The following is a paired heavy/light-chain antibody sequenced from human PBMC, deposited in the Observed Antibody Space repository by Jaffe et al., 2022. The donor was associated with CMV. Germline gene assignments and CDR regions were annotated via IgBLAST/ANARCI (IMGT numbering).Light chain of an antibody. CDR1: SSDVGGYNL. V-gene: IGLV2-23*02. CDR2: EVS. J-gene: IGLJ3*02. Sequence: QSALTQPASMSGSPGQSITISCTGTSSDVGGYNLVSWYQQHPGKAPKLMIYEVSKRPSGVSNRFSGSKSVNTASLTISGLQPEDEADYYCCSYAGSRWVFGGGTKLTVL. CDR3: CSYAGSRWV.
Heavy chain of an antibody. D-gene: IGHD2-15*01. CDR1: GGSISSYF. J-gene: IGHJ5*02. Sequence: QVQLQESGPGLVKPSETLSLTCTVSGGSISSYFWSWIRQPPGKGLDWIGNMYYSGSTNYNPSLKSRVTIAVDTSKNQFSLKLSSVTAADTAVYYCARHGRSGGTATGFDPWGQGTLVTVSS. CDR2: MYYSGST. V-gene: IGHV4-59*08. CDR3: ARHGRSGGTATGFDP.